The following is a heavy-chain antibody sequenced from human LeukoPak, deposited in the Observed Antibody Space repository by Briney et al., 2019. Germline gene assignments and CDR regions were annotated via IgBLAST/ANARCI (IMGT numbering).Heavy chain of an antibody. J-gene: IGHJ4*02. Sequence: SETLSLTCSVSGGSMSSYYWSWLRQPPGKGLEWIDYIYYSGSTNYNPSLKSRVTISIDTSKNQFSLNLSSVTAADTAVYYCARIGYSDYGYFDYWGQGTLVTVSS. V-gene: IGHV4-59*01. CDR1: GGSMSSYY. CDR2: IYYSGST. CDR3: ARIGYSDYGYFDY. D-gene: IGHD4-11*01.